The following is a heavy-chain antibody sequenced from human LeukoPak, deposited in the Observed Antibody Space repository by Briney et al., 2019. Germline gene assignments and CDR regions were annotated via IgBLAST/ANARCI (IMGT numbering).Heavy chain of an antibody. V-gene: IGHV4-30-4*07. Sequence: PSETLSLTCAVSGGSISSGGYSWSWIRQPPGKGLEWIGIIYYSGSTYYNPSLKSRVTISVDTSKNQFSLKLSSVTAADTAVYYCAREDIITNAFDIWGQGTMVTVSS. J-gene: IGHJ3*02. CDR2: IYYSGST. CDR3: AREDIITNAFDI. CDR1: GGSISSGGYS.